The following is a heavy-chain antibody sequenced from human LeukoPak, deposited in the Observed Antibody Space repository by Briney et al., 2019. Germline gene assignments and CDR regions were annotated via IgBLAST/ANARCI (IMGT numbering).Heavy chain of an antibody. D-gene: IGHD5-18*01. J-gene: IGHJ4*02. CDR2: ISGSGGST. V-gene: IGHV3-23*01. CDR1: GFTFSSYA. Sequence: GGSLRLSCAASGFTFSSYAMSWVRQAPGKGLEWVSAISGSGGSTYYADSVKGRFTISRDNSKNTLYLQMNSLRAEDTAVYYCARDPKGGYSYGYYYWGQGTLVTVSS. CDR3: ARDPKGGYSYGYYY.